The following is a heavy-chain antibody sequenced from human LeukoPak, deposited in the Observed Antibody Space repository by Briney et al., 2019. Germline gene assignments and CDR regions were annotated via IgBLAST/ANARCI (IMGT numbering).Heavy chain of an antibody. CDR2: ISSDGRVE. CDR3: ARDSLNGPFVISLDY. J-gene: IGHJ4*02. V-gene: IGHV3-48*03. CDR1: GFSFASYE. Sequence: GRSLRLYCAASGFSFASYEMDWVRQAPGKGLEWVSHISSDGRVETYLDSVRGRFTMSRDNAKDLLFLQMNGLRAEDTAVYYCARDSLNGPFVISLDYWGQGALVTVSS. D-gene: IGHD3-9*01.